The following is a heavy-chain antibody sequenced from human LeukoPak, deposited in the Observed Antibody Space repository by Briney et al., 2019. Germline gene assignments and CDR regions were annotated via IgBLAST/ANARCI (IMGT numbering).Heavy chain of an antibody. J-gene: IGHJ6*03. CDR3: TRPGTGTRSYMDV. Sequence: PEVPRRLPCATTGYTFCGSPMQGIREATGKRAESVGRFRSKANSYATAYAASVKGRFTISRDDSKNTAYLQMNSLKTEDTAVYYCTRPGTGTRSYMDVWGKGTTVTVSS. V-gene: IGHV3-73*01. D-gene: IGHD1-7*01. CDR2: FRSKANSYAT. CDR1: GYTFCGSP.